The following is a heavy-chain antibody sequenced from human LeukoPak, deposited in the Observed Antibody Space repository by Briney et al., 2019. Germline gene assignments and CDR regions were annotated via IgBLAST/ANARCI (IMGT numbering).Heavy chain of an antibody. CDR1: GFTFSSYE. J-gene: IGHJ4*02. D-gene: IGHD6-19*01. CDR2: ISSSGSTI. CDR3: AREPEEYSSGWQPYYFDY. V-gene: IGHV3-48*03. Sequence: GGSLRLSCAASGFTFSSYEMNWVRQAPGKGLEWVSYISSSGSTIYCADSVKGRFTISRDNAKNSLYLQMNSLRAEDTAVYYCAREPEEYSSGWQPYYFDYWGQGTLVTVSS.